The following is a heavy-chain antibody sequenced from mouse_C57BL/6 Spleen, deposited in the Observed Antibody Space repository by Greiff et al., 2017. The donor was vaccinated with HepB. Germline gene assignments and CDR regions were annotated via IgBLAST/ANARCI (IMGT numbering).Heavy chain of an antibody. CDR2: ISSGSSTI. CDR1: GFTFSDYG. V-gene: IGHV5-17*01. Sequence: EVNVVESGGGLVKPGGSLKLSCAASGFTFSDYGMHWVRQAPEKGLEWVAYISSGSSTIYYADTVKGRFTISRDNAKNTLFLQMTSLRSEDTAMYYGARGRDYGGYAMDYWGQGTSVTVSS. J-gene: IGHJ4*01. CDR3: ARGRDYGGYAMDY. D-gene: IGHD1-1*01.